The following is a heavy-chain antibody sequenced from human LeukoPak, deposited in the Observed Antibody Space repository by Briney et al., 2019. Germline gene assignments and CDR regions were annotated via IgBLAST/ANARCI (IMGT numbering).Heavy chain of an antibody. CDR1: GFTFSSYS. CDR2: ISRTSATI. Sequence: GGSLRLSCAASGFTFSSYSMNWVRQAPGKGLEWVSYISRTSATISYADSVKGRFTISRDIAKNSLYLQMNSLRDEDTAEYYCAVLNGDSYHYYGMDVWGQGTTVTVSS. V-gene: IGHV3-48*02. J-gene: IGHJ6*02. CDR3: AVLNGDSYHYYGMDV. D-gene: IGHD4-17*01.